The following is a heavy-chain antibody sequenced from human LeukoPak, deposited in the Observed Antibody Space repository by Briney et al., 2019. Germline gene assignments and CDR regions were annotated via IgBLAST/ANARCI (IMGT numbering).Heavy chain of an antibody. J-gene: IGHJ4*02. D-gene: IGHD2-15*01. V-gene: IGHV4-59*08. CDR1: GGSISSGF. CDR2: IYYSGST. Sequence: SGTLSLTCTVSGGSISSGFWSWIRQPPGKGLEWIGYIYYSGSTNYNPSLKSRVTISIDTSKSQFSLKLSSVTAADTAVYYCARQAYCSGSSCNPFDYWGQGTLVTVS. CDR3: ARQAYCSGSSCNPFDY.